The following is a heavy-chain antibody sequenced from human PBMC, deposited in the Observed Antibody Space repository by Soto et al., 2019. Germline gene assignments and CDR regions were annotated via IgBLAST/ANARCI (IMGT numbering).Heavy chain of an antibody. CDR2: MYPDDSDI. CDR1: GYSFSFYW. J-gene: IGHJ3*02. Sequence: GESLKISCKASGYSFSFYWIGWVRQMPGKGLEWMAIMYPDDSDIRYSPPFEAHVTISADKSTSTAFLQWSSLKASDTAMYYCATAYVYDFENSNYYRDAFDIGGQGTLVPV. D-gene: IGHD3-22*01. V-gene: IGHV5-51*01. CDR3: ATAYVYDFENSNYYRDAFDI.